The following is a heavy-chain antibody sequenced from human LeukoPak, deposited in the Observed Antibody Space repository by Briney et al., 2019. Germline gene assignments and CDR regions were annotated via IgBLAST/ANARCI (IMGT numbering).Heavy chain of an antibody. CDR1: GYSFTSYW. CDR3: ATTGYCSGGSCYENWFDP. CDR2: IDPSDSYT. D-gene: IGHD2-15*01. V-gene: IGHV5-10-1*01. J-gene: IGHJ5*02. Sequence: GESLKISCKGSGYSFTSYWISWVRQMPGKGLEWMGRIDPSDSYTNYSPSFQGHVTISADKSISTAYLQWSSLKASDTAMCYCATTGYCSGGSCYENWFDPWGQGTLVTVSS.